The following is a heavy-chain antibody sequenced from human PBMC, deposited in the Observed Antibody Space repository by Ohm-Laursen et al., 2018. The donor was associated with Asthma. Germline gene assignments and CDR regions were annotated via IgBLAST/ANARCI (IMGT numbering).Heavy chain of an antibody. V-gene: IGHV3-23*01. CDR2: ISGSGGTT. D-gene: IGHD2-21*02. Sequence: SLRLSCTASGFTFSSYAMSCVRQAPGKGLEWVSAISGSGGTTYYADSVKGRFTISRDNSKNTLYLQMNSLRAEDTAVYYCAKIPNRVVVTANRDWYFDLWGRGTLVTVSS. J-gene: IGHJ2*01. CDR3: AKIPNRVVVTANRDWYFDL. CDR1: GFTFSSYA.